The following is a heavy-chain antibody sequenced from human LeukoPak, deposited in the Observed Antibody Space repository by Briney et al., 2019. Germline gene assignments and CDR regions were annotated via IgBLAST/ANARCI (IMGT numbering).Heavy chain of an antibody. V-gene: IGHV3-20*04. CDR2: INWNGGST. D-gene: IGHD1-26*01. J-gene: IGHJ4*02. Sequence: GGSLRLSCAASGFTSDDYGMSWVRQAPGKGLEWVSGINWNGGSTGYADSVKGRFTISRDNAKNSLYLQMNSLRAEDTALYYCARVVRVGATDYFDYWGQGTLVTVSS. CDR3: ARVVRVGATDYFDY. CDR1: GFTSDDYG.